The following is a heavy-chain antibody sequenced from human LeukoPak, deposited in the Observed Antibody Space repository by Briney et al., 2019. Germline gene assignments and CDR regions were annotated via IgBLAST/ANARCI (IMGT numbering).Heavy chain of an antibody. D-gene: IGHD3-22*01. CDR1: GGTFSSYA. CDR2: IIPIFGTA. CDR3: AKDHYDSSGYYLYFQH. J-gene: IGHJ1*01. V-gene: IGHV1-69*13. Sequence: ASVKVSCKASGGTFSSYAISWVRQAPGQGLEWMGGIIPIFGTANYAQKFQGRVTITADESTSTAYMELSSLRSEDTAVYYCAKDHYDSSGYYLYFQHWGQGTLVTVSS.